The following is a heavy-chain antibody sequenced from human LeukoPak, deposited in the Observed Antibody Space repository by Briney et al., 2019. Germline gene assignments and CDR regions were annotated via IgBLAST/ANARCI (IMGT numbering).Heavy chain of an antibody. D-gene: IGHD6-13*01. J-gene: IGHJ5*02. CDR2: IITIFGTA. Sequence: GASVKVSCKASGGTFSSYAISWVRQAPGQGLEWMGGIITIFGTANYAQKFQGRVTITADESTSTAYMELSSLRSEDTAVYYCARVTLYSSSWPDNWFDPRGQGTLVTVSS. CDR1: GGTFSSYA. CDR3: ARVTLYSSSWPDNWFDP. V-gene: IGHV1-69*13.